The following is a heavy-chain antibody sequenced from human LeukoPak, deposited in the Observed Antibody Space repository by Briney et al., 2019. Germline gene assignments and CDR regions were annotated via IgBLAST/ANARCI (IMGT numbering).Heavy chain of an antibody. CDR3: ARGQTLTTVTTRFYFDY. Sequence: GGSLRLSCAASGFTFSDYYMSWIRQAPGKGLEWVSYISSSGSTIYYADSVKRRFTISRDNPKHSLYLQMNSLSAEDTAVYYCARGQTLTTVTTRFYFDYWGQGTLVTVSS. CDR1: GFTFSDYY. V-gene: IGHV3-11*01. J-gene: IGHJ4*02. D-gene: IGHD4-17*01. CDR2: ISSSGSTI.